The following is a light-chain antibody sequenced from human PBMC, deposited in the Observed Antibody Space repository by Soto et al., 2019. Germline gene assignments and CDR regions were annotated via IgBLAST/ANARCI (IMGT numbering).Light chain of an antibody. CDR3: QQYHKILST. CDR1: QDISNY. J-gene: IGKJ5*01. Sequence: DIQMTQSPSSLSASVGDRVTITCQASQDISNYLNSYQQKPGKAPTLLIYDASHLETGVPTRFSGDGSGTNFSFTITSLQPADIATYSCQQYHKILSTFGQGTRLEI. CDR2: DAS. V-gene: IGKV1-33*01.